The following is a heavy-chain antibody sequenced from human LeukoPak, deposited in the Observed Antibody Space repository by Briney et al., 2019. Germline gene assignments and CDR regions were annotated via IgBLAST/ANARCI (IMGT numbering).Heavy chain of an antibody. CDR3: ARQQQMIVVVNGDFDY. CDR2: VYYSGST. V-gene: IGHV4-59*08. D-gene: IGHD3-22*01. J-gene: IGHJ4*02. CDR1: GGSISSYY. Sequence: PSETPSLTCTVSGGSISSYYWSWIRQPPGRGLEWITYVYYSGSTSYNPSLKSRVTISMDTSKNQFSLKLSSVTAADTAVYYCARQQQMIVVVNGDFDYWGQGTLVTVSS.